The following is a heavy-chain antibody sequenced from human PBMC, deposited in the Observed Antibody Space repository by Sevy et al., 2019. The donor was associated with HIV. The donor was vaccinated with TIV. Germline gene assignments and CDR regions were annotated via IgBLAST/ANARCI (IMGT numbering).Heavy chain of an antibody. D-gene: IGHD3-16*02. CDR2: ISSDGRNK. V-gene: IGHV3-30*04. J-gene: IGHJ4*02. CDR3: ARDKGESSSSFLGELSY. CDR1: GFTFIRYA. Sequence: GGSLRLSCAASGFTFIRYAMNWVRQAPGKGLEWVAVISSDGRNKYYADSVKGRFTISRDNSKNTQYLQMNSLRSEDTAVYYCARDKGESSSSFLGELSYWGQGTLVTVSS.